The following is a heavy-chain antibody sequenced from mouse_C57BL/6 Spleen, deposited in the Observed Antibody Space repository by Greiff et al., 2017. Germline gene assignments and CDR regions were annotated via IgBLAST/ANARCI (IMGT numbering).Heavy chain of an antibody. D-gene: IGHD1-1*01. V-gene: IGHV1-50*01. Sequence: VQLQESGAELVKPGASVKLSCKASGYTFTSYWMQWVKQRPGQGLEWIGEIDPSDSYTNYNQKFKGKATLTVDTSSSTAYMQLSSLTSEDSAVYYCARGIYYYGSFDYWGQGTTLTVSS. J-gene: IGHJ2*01. CDR2: IDPSDSYT. CDR3: ARGIYYYGSFDY. CDR1: GYTFTSYW.